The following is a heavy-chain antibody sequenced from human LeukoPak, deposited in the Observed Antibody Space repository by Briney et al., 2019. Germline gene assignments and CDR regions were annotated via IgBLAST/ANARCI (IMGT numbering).Heavy chain of an antibody. CDR2: ISGSGGST. CDR1: GLTSSSYA. Sequence: GGSLRLSCAASGLTSSSYAMSWVRQAPGKGLEWVSAISGSGGSTYYADSVKGRFTISRDNSKNTLYLQMNSLRAEDTAVYYCAKDPRSKVVATYADYWGQGTLVTVSS. J-gene: IGHJ4*02. CDR3: AKDPRSKVVATYADY. D-gene: IGHD5-12*01. V-gene: IGHV3-23*01.